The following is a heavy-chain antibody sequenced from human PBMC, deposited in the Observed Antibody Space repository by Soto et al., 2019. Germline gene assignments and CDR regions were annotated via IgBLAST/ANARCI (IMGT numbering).Heavy chain of an antibody. CDR1: GFTFSSDS. CDR3: ARLPTRQPWFWSGSDGMDV. J-gene: IGHJ6*02. V-gene: IGHV3-21*01. CDR2: ISSSSSYI. Sequence: KAGGSLRLSCAASGFTFSSDSMNWVRQAPGKGLEWVSSISSSSSYIYYADSVKGRFTISRDNAKNSLYLQMNSLRAEDTAVYYCARLPTRQPWFWSGSDGMDVWGQGTMVTVSS. D-gene: IGHD3-3*01.